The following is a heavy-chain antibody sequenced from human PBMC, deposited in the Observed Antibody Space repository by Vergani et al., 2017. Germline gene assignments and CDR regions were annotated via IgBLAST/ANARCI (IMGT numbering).Heavy chain of an antibody. D-gene: IGHD4-17*01. CDR3: GKDRPYGDYTNY. J-gene: IGHJ4*02. V-gene: IGHV3-23*01. CDR1: GFTFSSYA. Sequence: EVQLLESGGGLVQPGGSLRLSCAASGFTFSSYAMSWVRQAPGKGLDWVSAISGSGGSTYYADSVKGRFTISRDNSKNTLYLQMNSLRAEDTAVYYCGKDRPYGDYTNYWGQGTLVTVSS. CDR2: ISGSGGST.